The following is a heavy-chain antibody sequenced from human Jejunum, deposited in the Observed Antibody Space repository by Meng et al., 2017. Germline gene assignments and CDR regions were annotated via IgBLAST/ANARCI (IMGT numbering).Heavy chain of an antibody. Sequence: GESLKISCAASGFIFNKYEMNWVRQAPGKGLEWVSYISESGDFIYYADSVKGRFTISRDNAKNSLYLQMNSLRAEDTAVYYCTRDSDFWSGDYASDFDSWGPGTLVTVSS. D-gene: IGHD3-3*01. CDR2: ISESGDFI. CDR3: TRDSDFWSGDYASDFDS. V-gene: IGHV3-48*03. CDR1: GFIFNKYE. J-gene: IGHJ4*02.